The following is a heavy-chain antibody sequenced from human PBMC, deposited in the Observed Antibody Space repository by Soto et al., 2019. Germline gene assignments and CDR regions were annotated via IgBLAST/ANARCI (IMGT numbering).Heavy chain of an antibody. J-gene: IGHJ6*02. V-gene: IGHV3-33*06. CDR3: ANLGIVSLNYYGMDV. CDR2: IWYDGSNK. D-gene: IGHD7-27*01. Sequence: GGSLRLSCAASGFTFSSYGMHWVRQAPGKGLEWVAVIWYDGSNKYYADSVKGRFTISRDNSKNTLYLQMNSLRAEDTAVYYCANLGIVSLNYYGMDVWGQGPTVTVSS. CDR1: GFTFSSYG.